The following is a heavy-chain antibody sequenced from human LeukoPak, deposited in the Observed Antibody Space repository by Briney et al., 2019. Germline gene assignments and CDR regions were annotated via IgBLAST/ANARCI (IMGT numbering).Heavy chain of an antibody. D-gene: IGHD3-3*01. V-gene: IGHV3-30*02. CDR1: GFTFSSYG. CDR2: IRYDGSNK. CDR3: AKVKVGPSGYWYAFDI. J-gene: IGHJ3*02. Sequence: GGTLSLSCAASGFTFSSYGMHWVRHAPGKGLEGVAFIRYDGSNKYYADSVKGRFTISRDNSKNTLYLQMNSLRAEDTAVYYCAKVKVGPSGYWYAFDIWGQGTMVTVSS.